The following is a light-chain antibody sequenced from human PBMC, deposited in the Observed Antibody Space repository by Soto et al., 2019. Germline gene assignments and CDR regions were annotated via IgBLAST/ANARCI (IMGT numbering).Light chain of an antibody. V-gene: IGKV3-20*01. CDR1: QSVSSSY. J-gene: IGKJ5*01. Sequence: EMVLTKSRGPLSLSTGERATLSSRASQSVSSSYLAWYQQKRGQAPRLLIYAASNRAPGIPDRFSGSGSGTDFTLTIIRLEPEDFAVFYCQQYAASPITVGQGRRLEIK. CDR2: AAS. CDR3: QQYAASPIT.